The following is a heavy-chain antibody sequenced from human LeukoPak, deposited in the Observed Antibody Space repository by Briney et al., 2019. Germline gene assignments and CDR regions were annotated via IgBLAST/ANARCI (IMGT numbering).Heavy chain of an antibody. Sequence: SETLTLTCAVYGGSFSGYYWGWIRQPPGKGLEWIGDINHSGSTNYNPSLKSRVTISVDTSKNQFSLKLSSVTAADTAVYYCARGLDYYDSSGFRLPALGYWGQGTLVTVSS. CDR2: INHSGST. J-gene: IGHJ4*02. CDR3: ARGLDYYDSSGFRLPALGY. D-gene: IGHD3-22*01. V-gene: IGHV4-34*01. CDR1: GGSFSGYY.